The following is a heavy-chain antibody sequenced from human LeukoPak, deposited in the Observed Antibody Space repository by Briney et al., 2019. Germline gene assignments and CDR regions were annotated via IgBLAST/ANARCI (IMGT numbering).Heavy chain of an antibody. CDR1: GFSLSTSGVG. J-gene: IGHJ4*02. CDR2: IYWDDDK. Sequence: SGPTLVKPTQTLTLTCTFSGFSLSTSGVGVGWIRQPPGKALEWLALIYWDDDKRYSPSLKSRLTITKDTSKNQVVLTMTNMDPVDTATYYCARSGYCSGGSCSSFPYYFDYWGQGTLVTVSS. D-gene: IGHD2-15*01. V-gene: IGHV2-5*02. CDR3: ARSGYCSGGSCSSFPYYFDY.